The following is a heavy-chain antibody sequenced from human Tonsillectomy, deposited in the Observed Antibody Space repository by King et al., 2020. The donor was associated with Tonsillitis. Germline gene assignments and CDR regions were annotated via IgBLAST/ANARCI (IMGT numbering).Heavy chain of an antibody. CDR2: IRVSGGST. V-gene: IGHV3-23*04. CDR3: AKAVYASGSYSTDY. CDR1: GFTFSSYD. J-gene: IGHJ4*02. Sequence: VQLVESGGGLVQPGGSLRLSCAASGFTFSSYDTSWVRQAPGKGLEWVSAIRVSGGSTYTADSVKGRVTSSKDNSKNTPYLQRNSLRGEDTAVYYCAKAVYASGSYSTDYCGQGTLVTVSS. D-gene: IGHD3-10*01.